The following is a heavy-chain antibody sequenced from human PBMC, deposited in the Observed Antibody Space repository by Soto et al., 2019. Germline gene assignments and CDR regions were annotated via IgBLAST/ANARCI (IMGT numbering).Heavy chain of an antibody. V-gene: IGHV3-66*01. CDR3: ARDPWATDY. J-gene: IGHJ4*02. CDR1: GFTVSTKY. Sequence: GSLRLSCAASGFTVSTKYMSWVRQAPGKGLEWVSVIYSGGSTFYADSVRGRFTISRDNSKNTVNLQMNSLRAEDTAVYYCARDPWATDYWGQGTLVTVSS. D-gene: IGHD3-16*01. CDR2: IYSGGST.